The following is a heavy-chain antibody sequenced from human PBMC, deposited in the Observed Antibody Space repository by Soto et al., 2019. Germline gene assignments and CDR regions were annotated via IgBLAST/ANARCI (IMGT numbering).Heavy chain of an antibody. D-gene: IGHD6-19*01. V-gene: IGHV1-69*13. Sequence: SVKVACKASGGTFSSYAISWVRQDPGQGLEWMGGIIPIFGTANYAQKFQGRVTITADESTSTAYMELSSLRSEDTAVYYCARQLSSGWYPSTYYYYYYGMDVWGQGTTVTVSS. CDR2: IIPIFGTA. J-gene: IGHJ6*02. CDR1: GGTFSSYA. CDR3: ARQLSSGWYPSTYYYYYYGMDV.